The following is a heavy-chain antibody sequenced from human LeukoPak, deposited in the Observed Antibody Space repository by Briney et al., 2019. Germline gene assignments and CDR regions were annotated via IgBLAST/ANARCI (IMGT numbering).Heavy chain of an antibody. D-gene: IGHD2-2*01. CDR3: TASDHRYCSTISCHFDY. V-gene: IGHV3-49*04. J-gene: IGHJ4*02. Sequence: GGSLRLSCTASGFTFGDYGMSWVRQAPGKGLEWVAFIQSRTYGGATQYAASVKSRFTISRVDSKSIAFLQMSSLKTEDTAVYYCTASDHRYCSTISCHFDYWGQGTLVTVSS. CDR1: GFTFGDYG. CDR2: IQSRTYGGAT.